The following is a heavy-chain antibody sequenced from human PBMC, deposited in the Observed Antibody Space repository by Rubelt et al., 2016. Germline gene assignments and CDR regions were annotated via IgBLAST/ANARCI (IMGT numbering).Heavy chain of an antibody. Sequence: EVQLVESGGGLVQPGGSLRLSCAASGFTFSSYWMHWVRQARGKGLVWVSGISGSGGSTQHADYVKGRFTISRDNSKNTLYLQMNSLRAEDTAVYYCARRGSSVNYGDYHFDYWGQGTLVTVSS. CDR1: GFTFSSYW. V-gene: IGHV3-23*04. CDR2: ISGSGGST. J-gene: IGHJ4*02. CDR3: ARRGSSVNYGDYHFDY. D-gene: IGHD4-17*01.